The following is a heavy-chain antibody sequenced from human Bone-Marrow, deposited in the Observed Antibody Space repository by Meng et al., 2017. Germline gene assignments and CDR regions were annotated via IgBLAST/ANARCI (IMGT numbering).Heavy chain of an antibody. CDR2: ISSSGSTI. CDR1: GFTFSDYY. V-gene: IGHV3-11*01. J-gene: IGHJ2*01. D-gene: IGHD4-17*01. Sequence: QVGLVVVGGGFAKPGGSLRLSCAASGFTFSDYYMSWSRQAPGKGLEWVSYISSSGSTIYYADSVKVRFTISRDNAKNSLYLQMNSLRAEDTAVYYCARDDYGDRYWYFDLWGRGTLVTVSS. CDR3: ARDDYGDRYWYFDL.